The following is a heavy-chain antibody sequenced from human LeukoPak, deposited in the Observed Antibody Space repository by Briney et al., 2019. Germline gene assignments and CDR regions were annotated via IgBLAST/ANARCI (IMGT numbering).Heavy chain of an antibody. J-gene: IGHJ3*02. CDR1: GFTFSSYA. D-gene: IGHD3-9*01. V-gene: IGHV3-23*01. CDR3: AKDSPYYDILTGYYPYPDAFDI. Sequence: GGSLRLSCAASGFTFSSYAMSWVRQAPGKGLEWVSSISGGGETTYYADSEKGRFTISRDNSKNTLYLQMNSLRAEDTAVYYCAKDSPYYDILTGYYPYPDAFDIWGQGTMVTVSS. CDR2: ISGGGETT.